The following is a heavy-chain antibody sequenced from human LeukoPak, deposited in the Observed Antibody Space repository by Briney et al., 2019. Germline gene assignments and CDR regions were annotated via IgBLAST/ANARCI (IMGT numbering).Heavy chain of an antibody. V-gene: IGHV4-39*07. J-gene: IGHJ4*02. D-gene: IGHD5-12*01. Sequence: SETLSLTCTVSGGSISTSNYYWGWIRQPPGKGLEWIGSIYYSGSTYYNPSLKSRVTISVDTSKNQFSLKLSSVTAADTAVYYCARGPVDIEEYYFDYWGQGTLVTVSS. CDR3: ARGPVDIEEYYFDY. CDR2: IYYSGST. CDR1: GGSISTSNYY.